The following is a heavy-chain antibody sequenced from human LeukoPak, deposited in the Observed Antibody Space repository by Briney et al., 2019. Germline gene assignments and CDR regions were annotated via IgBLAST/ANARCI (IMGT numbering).Heavy chain of an antibody. Sequence: ASVKVSCKASGYTFTSYAMHWVRQAPGQRLEWMGWINAGNGNTKYSQKFQGRVTITRDTSASTAYMELSSLRSEDTAVYYCARDPYSSSWITTGTFDPWGQGTLVTVSS. CDR1: GYTFTSYA. CDR3: ARDPYSSSWITTGTFDP. V-gene: IGHV1-3*01. J-gene: IGHJ5*02. D-gene: IGHD6-13*01. CDR2: INAGNGNT.